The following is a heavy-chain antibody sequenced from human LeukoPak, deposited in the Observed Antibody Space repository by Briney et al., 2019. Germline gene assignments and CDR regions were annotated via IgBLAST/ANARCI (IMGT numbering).Heavy chain of an antibody. V-gene: IGHV1-18*01. D-gene: IGHD3-22*01. J-gene: IGHJ4*02. Sequence: APVKLSCTASGYTFTNYGISWVRQAPGHGLEWMGWISAYNGKTNYAQKLQGRVTVTTDTSTSTAYMELRSLRSDDTAVYYCARSGVGYYYDSSGYYPLDSWGQGTLVPVSS. CDR3: ARSGVGYYYDSSGYYPLDS. CDR1: GYTFTNYG. CDR2: ISAYNGKT.